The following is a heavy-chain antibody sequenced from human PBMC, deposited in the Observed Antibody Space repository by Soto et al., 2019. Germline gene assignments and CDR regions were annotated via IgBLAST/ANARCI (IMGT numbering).Heavy chain of an antibody. CDR2: IQQDGRER. D-gene: IGHD3-10*01. V-gene: IGHV3-7*03. CDR1: GLTSGSYW. Sequence: PVGSLRLSCEACGLTSGSYWMAWVRQAPGKGLEWVANIQQDGRERHYGDSVKGRFTISRDNAKNSLYLEMNSLRAEDTAFYYCVREGRLLGAFDIWGQGTMVTVSS. J-gene: IGHJ3*02. CDR3: VREGRLLGAFDI.